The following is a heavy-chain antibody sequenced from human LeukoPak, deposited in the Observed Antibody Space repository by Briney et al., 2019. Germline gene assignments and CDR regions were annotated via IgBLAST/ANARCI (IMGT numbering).Heavy chain of an antibody. Sequence: ASVKVSCKASGYTFTSNYIRWVRQAPGQGLEWMGMIYPRDGSTNYAQKFQGRVTVTRDTSTSTVHMELSGLRSEDTAVYYCARDQEGFDYWGQGTLVTVSS. J-gene: IGHJ4*02. CDR1: GYTFTSNY. CDR3: ARDQEGFDY. CDR2: IYPRDGST. V-gene: IGHV1-46*01.